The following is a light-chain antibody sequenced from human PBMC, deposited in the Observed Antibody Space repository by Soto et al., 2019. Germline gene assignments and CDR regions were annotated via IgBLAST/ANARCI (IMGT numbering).Light chain of an antibody. J-gene: IGLJ1*01. CDR1: SSDVGGYDY. CDR2: DVT. V-gene: IGLV2-14*01. Sequence: QSARTQPASVSGSTGKSVTISCTGTSSDVGGYDYVSWYQHHPGKAPKLVIYDVTYRPSGVSDRFSGSKSANTASLTISGLQAEYEADYYCSSYTSSSTHVFGTGTKVTVL. CDR3: SSYTSSSTHV.